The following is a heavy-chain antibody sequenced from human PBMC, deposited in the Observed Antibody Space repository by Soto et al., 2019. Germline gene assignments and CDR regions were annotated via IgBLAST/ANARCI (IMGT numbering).Heavy chain of an antibody. J-gene: IGHJ4*02. CDR1: GFTFSNFA. CDR3: AKMVPRWGTNCYFEYFDY. Sequence: EVQVLESGGGLVQPGGSLRLSCAASGFTFSNFAMSWVRQLPGKGLEWVSGITPSGDATYYADSMGGRFTISRANSKNTRYLQMGSRRTEDTAVYYCAKMVPRWGTNCYFEYFDYWGQGTLVTVSS. D-gene: IGHD3-16*02. V-gene: IGHV3-23*01. CDR2: ITPSGDAT.